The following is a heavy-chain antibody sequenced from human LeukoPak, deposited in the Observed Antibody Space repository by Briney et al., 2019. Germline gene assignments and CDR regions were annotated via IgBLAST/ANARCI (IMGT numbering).Heavy chain of an antibody. Sequence: GGSLRLSCAASGFTFSSYGMHWVRQAPGKGLEWVAFIRYDGNNKYYADSVKGRFTVSRDNSKNTLYLQMNSLRAEGTAVYYCARSFGYGVDAFDIWGQGTMVTVSS. V-gene: IGHV3-30*02. CDR1: GFTFSSYG. CDR3: ARSFGYGVDAFDI. CDR2: IRYDGNNK. J-gene: IGHJ3*02. D-gene: IGHD5-18*01.